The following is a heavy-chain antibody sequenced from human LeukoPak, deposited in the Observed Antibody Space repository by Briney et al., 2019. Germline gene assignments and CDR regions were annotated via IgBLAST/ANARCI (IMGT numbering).Heavy chain of an antibody. CDR3: AKVRYYDSSGDEDY. CDR2: ISGSGGST. D-gene: IGHD3-22*01. J-gene: IGHJ4*02. Sequence: GGSLRLSRAASGFTFSSYAMSWVRQAPGKGLEWVSAISGSGGSTYYADSVKGRFTISRDNSKNTLYLQMNSLRAEDTAVYYCAKVRYYDSSGDEDYWGQGTLVTVSS. V-gene: IGHV3-23*01. CDR1: GFTFSSYA.